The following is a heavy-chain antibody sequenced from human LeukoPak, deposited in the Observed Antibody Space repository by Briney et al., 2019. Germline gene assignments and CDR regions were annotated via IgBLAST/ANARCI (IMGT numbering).Heavy chain of an antibody. CDR2: INHSGST. J-gene: IGHJ5*02. Sequence: SETLSLTCAVYGGSFSGYYWSWIRQPPGKGLEWIGEINHSGSTNYNPSLKGRVTISVGTSKNQFSLKLSSVTAADTAVYYCATRSVVVVVAATQDWFDPWGQGTLVTVSS. V-gene: IGHV4-34*01. CDR1: GGSFSGYY. CDR3: ATRSVVVVVAATQDWFDP. D-gene: IGHD2-15*01.